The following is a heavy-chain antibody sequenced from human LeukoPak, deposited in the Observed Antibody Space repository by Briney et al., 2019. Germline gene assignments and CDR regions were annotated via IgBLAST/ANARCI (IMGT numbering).Heavy chain of an antibody. Sequence: GGSLRLSCAASGFTFDDYAMHWVRQAPGKGLEWVSGISWNSGSIGYADSVEGRFTISRDNAKNSLYLQMNSLRAEDMALYYCAKAPLPRVTTGYYFDYWGQGTLVTVSS. CDR1: GFTFDDYA. D-gene: IGHD4-17*01. V-gene: IGHV3-9*03. CDR2: ISWNSGSI. CDR3: AKAPLPRVTTGYYFDY. J-gene: IGHJ4*02.